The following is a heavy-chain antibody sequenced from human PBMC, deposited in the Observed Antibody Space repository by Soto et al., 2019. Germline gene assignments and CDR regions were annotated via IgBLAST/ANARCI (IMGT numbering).Heavy chain of an antibody. D-gene: IGHD6-13*01. J-gene: IGHJ6*02. CDR2: IYYSGST. V-gene: IGHV4-39*01. CDR3: ASVVAAAGYYYYGMDV. CDR1: GGSISSSSYY. Sequence: PSETLSLTCTVSGGSISSSSYYWGWIRQPPGKGLEWIGSIYYSGSTYYNPSLKSRVTISVDTSKNQFSLKLSSVTAADTAVYYCASVVAAAGYYYYGMDVWGQGTTVTVSS.